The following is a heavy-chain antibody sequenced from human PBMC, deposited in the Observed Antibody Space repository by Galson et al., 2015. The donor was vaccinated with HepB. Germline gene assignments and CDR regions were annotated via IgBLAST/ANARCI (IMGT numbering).Heavy chain of an antibody. Sequence: SLRLSCAASGFTFSSYSMNWVRQAPGKGLEWVSSISSSSSYIYYADSVKGRFTISRDNAKNSLYLQMNSLRAEDTAVYYCARDSGIVGATGYYYGMDVWGQGTTVTVSS. CDR1: GFTFSSYS. CDR3: ARDSGIVGATGYYYGMDV. J-gene: IGHJ6*02. V-gene: IGHV3-21*01. CDR2: ISSSSSYI. D-gene: IGHD1-26*01.